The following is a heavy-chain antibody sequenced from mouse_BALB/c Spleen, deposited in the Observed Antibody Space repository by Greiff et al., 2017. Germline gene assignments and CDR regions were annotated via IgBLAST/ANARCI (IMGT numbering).Heavy chain of an antibody. CDR1: GYTFTDYA. CDR2: ISTYYGDA. J-gene: IGHJ2*01. Sequence: QVQLQQSGAELVRPGVSVKISCKGSGYTFTDYAMHWVKQSHAKSLEWIGVISTYYGDASYNQKFKGKATMTVDKSSSTAYMELARLTSEDSAIYYCARGTRVHYFDYWGQGTTLTVSS. CDR3: ARGTRVHYFDY. V-gene: IGHV1S137*01. D-gene: IGHD3-3*01.